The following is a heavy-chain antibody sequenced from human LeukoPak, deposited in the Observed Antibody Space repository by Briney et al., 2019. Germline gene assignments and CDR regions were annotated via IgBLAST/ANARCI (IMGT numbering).Heavy chain of an antibody. CDR1: RFTFSSYA. Sequence: GGSLRLSCAASRFTFSSYAMSWVRQAPGKGLEWVAVISYDGSNKYYADSVKGRFTISRDNSKNTLYLQMNSLRAEDTAVYYCAKDVGSSSFNWFDPWGQGTLVTVSS. CDR2: ISYDGSNK. D-gene: IGHD6-6*01. J-gene: IGHJ5*02. V-gene: IGHV3-30-3*01. CDR3: AKDVGSSSFNWFDP.